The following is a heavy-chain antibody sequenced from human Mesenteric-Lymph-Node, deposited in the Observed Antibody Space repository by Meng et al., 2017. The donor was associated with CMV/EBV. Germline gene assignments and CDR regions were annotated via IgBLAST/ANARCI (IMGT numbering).Heavy chain of an antibody. Sequence: GESLKISCAASGFIFSGYEMKWVRQAPGKGLEWISSISSTGSPVYYAASVAGRFTISRDNAKNSLSLQMNSLRAEDTAVYYCNSGGEWGQGTLVTVSS. CDR2: ISSTGSPV. V-gene: IGHV3-48*03. CDR3: NSGGE. D-gene: IGHD5-12*01. CDR1: GFIFSGYE. J-gene: IGHJ4*02.